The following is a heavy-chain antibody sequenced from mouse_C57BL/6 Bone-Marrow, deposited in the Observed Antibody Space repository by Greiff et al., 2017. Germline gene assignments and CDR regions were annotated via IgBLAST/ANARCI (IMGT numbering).Heavy chain of an antibody. CDR1: GYTFTSYG. J-gene: IGHJ3*01. D-gene: IGHD2-4*01. CDR2: ISPRSGNT. V-gene: IGHV1-81*01. CDR3: AGGLRRWFAY. Sequence: QVQLQQSGAELARPGASVKLSCKASGYTFTSYGISWVKQRTGQGLEWIGEISPRSGNTYYNEKFKGKATLTADKSSSTAYMERRSLTSEDSAVYFCAGGLRRWFAYWGKGTLVTVSA.